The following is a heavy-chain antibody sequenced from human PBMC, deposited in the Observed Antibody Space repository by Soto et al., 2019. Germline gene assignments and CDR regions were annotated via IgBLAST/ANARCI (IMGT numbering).Heavy chain of an antibody. CDR1: GGSISSYY. D-gene: IGHD3-22*01. Sequence: SETLSLTCTVSGGSISSYYWSWIRQHPGKGLEWIGFMYFGGSFNYNPSLAGRVTISVETSKNQFSMKMTSVTAADTAVYYCARSYYDSLGFTVGPWGQGTLVTVSS. J-gene: IGHJ5*02. CDR3: ARSYYDSLGFTVGP. CDR2: MYFGGSF. V-gene: IGHV4-59*08.